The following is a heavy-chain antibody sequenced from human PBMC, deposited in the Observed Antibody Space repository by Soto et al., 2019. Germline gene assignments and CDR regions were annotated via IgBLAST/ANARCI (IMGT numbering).Heavy chain of an antibody. Sequence: ASVKVSCKASGYTFTSYDINWVRQATGQGLEWMGWMNPNSGNTGYAQKFQGRVTMTRNTSISTAYMELSSLRSEDTAVYYCARGGCSSTSGFITNYYYYGMDVWGQGTTVTVSS. V-gene: IGHV1-8*01. CDR1: GYTFTSYD. J-gene: IGHJ6*02. D-gene: IGHD2-2*01. CDR2: MNPNSGNT. CDR3: ARGGCSSTSGFITNYYYYGMDV.